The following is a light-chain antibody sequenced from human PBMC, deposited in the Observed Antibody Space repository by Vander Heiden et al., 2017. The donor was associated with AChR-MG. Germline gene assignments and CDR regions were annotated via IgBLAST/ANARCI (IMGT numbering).Light chain of an antibody. J-gene: IGLJ3*02. CDR1: SSNVGGYDY. Sequence: QSALTQPRSVSGSPGPSVTISCTGTSSNVGGYDYVSWYQHPPGKAPKLMIYDVNKRPSGVPDRCSGSKSGNTASLTIAGLHAEDEADYCCCSYAGTYTWVLGGGTKLTVL. CDR3: CSYAGTYTWV. CDR2: DVN. V-gene: IGLV2-11*01.